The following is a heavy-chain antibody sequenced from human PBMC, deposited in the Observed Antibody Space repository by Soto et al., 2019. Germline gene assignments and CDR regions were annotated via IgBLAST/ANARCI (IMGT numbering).Heavy chain of an antibody. V-gene: IGHV4-59*01. CDR2: IYYSGST. J-gene: IGHJ6*02. Sequence: SETLSLTCTVSGGSISSYYWSWIRQPPGKGLEWIGYIYYSGSTNYNPSPKSRVTISVDTSKNQFSLKLSSVTAADTAVYYCARDGRRYYYYYGMDVWGQGTTVTVSS. CDR1: GGSISSYY. CDR3: ARDGRRYYYYYGMDV.